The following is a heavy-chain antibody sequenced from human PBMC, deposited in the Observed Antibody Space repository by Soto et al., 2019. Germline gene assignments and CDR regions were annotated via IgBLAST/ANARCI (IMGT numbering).Heavy chain of an antibody. CDR1: GYTFTSYG. Sequence: ASVKVSCKASGYTFTSYGISWVRQAPGQGLEWMGWISAYNGNTNYAQKLQGRVTMTTDTSTSTAYMELRSLRSDDTAVYYCARDQVDIVATIAGTTRPDYDYWGQGTLVTVSS. CDR2: ISAYNGNT. V-gene: IGHV1-18*01. J-gene: IGHJ4*02. D-gene: IGHD5-12*01. CDR3: ARDQVDIVATIAGTTRPDYDY.